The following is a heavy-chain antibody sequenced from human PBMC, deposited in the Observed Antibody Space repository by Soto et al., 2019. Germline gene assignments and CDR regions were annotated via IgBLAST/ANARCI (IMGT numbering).Heavy chain of an antibody. CDR2: INAGNGNT. J-gene: IGHJ4*02. V-gene: IGHV1-3*01. Sequence: QVQLVQSGAEVKKPGASVKVSCKASGYTFTSYAIHWVRQAPGQRLEWMGWINAGNGNTKYSQKFQDRVTITRDTTASTAYMELSSLRSEDTAVYYCAGDLGGWPDYWGQGTLVTVSS. CDR1: GYTFTSYA. CDR3: AGDLGGWPDY. D-gene: IGHD6-19*01.